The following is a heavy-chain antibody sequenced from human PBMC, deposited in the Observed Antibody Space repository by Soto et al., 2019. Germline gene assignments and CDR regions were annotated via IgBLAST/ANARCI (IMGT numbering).Heavy chain of an antibody. CDR2: IYPADSDT. Sequence: PGESLKISCKGSGYSFPSQWIGWVRQTPGKGLEWMGSIYPADSDTTYSPSLQGQVTISADKSIRTAYREWSSLKASDSAMYYCASIPHSTTSYYDLSYGMDVWAQGTTVHLSS. D-gene: IGHD3-10*01. V-gene: IGHV5-51*01. CDR1: GYSFPSQW. J-gene: IGHJ6*02. CDR3: ASIPHSTTSYYDLSYGMDV.